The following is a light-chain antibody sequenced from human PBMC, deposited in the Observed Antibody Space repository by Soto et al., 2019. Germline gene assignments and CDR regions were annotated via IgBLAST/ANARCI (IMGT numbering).Light chain of an antibody. CDR3: QQYSVWPLT. CDR1: QSVSSN. Sequence: EILMTQSPTTLSVSPGESSTLSCMASQSVSSNLAWHQQKPGQAPRILMYDASTRATGISARFSGSGSEAEFALTISTLQSEDFAVYYCQQYSVWPLTFGGGTKVDIK. V-gene: IGKV3-15*01. CDR2: DAS. J-gene: IGKJ4*01.